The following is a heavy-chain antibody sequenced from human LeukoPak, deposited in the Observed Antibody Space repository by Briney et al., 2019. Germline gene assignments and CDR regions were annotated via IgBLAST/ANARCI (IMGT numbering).Heavy chain of an antibody. CDR3: ARRWNYGRNYYIDV. CDR2: INDSGRI. J-gene: IGHJ6*03. Sequence: SETLSLTCAVYGGSFSNYYWSWIRQPPGKGLEWIGEINDSGRINYNPSLMSRVTVSVDTSKNQLSLRLTFVTATDTAVYYCARRWNYGRNYYIDVWGNGATVSVSS. D-gene: IGHD1-7*01. CDR1: GGSFSNYY. V-gene: IGHV4-34*01.